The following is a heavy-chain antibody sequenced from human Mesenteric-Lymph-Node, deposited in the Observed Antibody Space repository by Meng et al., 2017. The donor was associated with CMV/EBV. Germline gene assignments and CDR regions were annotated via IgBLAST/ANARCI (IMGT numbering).Heavy chain of an antibody. J-gene: IGHJ4*02. D-gene: IGHD1-26*01. V-gene: IGHV4-34*01. CDR3: ARVDKWVIYFDY. CDR1: GGSFSGYY. CDR2: INHSGST. Sequence: GSLRLSCAVYGGSFSGYYWSWIRQPPGKGLEWIGEINHSGSTNYNPSLKSRVTISVDTSKNQFSLKLSSVTAADTAVYYCARVDKWVIYFDYWGQGTLVTVSS.